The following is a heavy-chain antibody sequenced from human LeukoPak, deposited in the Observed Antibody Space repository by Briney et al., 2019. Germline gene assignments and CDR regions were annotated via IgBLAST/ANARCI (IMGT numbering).Heavy chain of an antibody. CDR1: GGSVSSSSYH. J-gene: IGHJ5*02. Sequence: SETLSLTCTVSGGSVSSSSYHWGWIRQPPGKGLEWIGSVFYSGSTYYNPSLKSRVTMSVDTSKNQFSLKLSSVIAADTAVYYCARGLPGTYSSGWYRGYWFDPWGQGALVTVSS. V-gene: IGHV4-39*01. CDR3: ARGLPGTYSSGWYRGYWFDP. CDR2: VFYSGST. D-gene: IGHD6-19*01.